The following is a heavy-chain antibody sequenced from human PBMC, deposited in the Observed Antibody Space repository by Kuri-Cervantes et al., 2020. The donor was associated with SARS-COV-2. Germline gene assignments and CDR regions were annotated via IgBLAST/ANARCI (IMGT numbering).Heavy chain of an antibody. J-gene: IGHJ3*02. D-gene: IGHD3-3*01. CDR3: ARVSRITIFGVANDAFDI. CDR2: ISYDGSNK. V-gene: IGHV3-30-3*01. CDR1: GFTFSSYA. Sequence: GESLKISCAASGFTFSSYAMHWVRQAPGKGLEWVAVISYDGSNKYYADSVKGRFTISRDNSKNSLYPQMNSLRAGDTAVYYCARVSRITIFGVANDAFDIWGQGTMVTVSS.